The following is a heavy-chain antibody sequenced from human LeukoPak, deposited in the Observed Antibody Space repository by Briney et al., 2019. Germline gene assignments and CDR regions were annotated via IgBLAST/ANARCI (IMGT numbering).Heavy chain of an antibody. CDR2: ISYDGNSR. Sequence: GRSLRLSCAASGFTFSNYDMHWVRQAPGKGLEWVAVISYDGNSRYYSGSAKGRFTISRDNSKNTLYLQMNSLRPEDTAVYYCANGDPGPADHPMNDYYYSLDVWGQGTTVIVSS. V-gene: IGHV3-30*18. CDR1: GFTFSNYD. J-gene: IGHJ6*02. D-gene: IGHD2-2*01. CDR3: ANGDPGPADHPMNDYYYSLDV.